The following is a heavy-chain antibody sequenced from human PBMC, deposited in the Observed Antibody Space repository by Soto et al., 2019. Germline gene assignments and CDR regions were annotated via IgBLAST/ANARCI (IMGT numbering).Heavy chain of an antibody. V-gene: IGHV1-3*01. CDR2: INAGNGNT. Sequence: ASVKVSCKASGYTFTSYAMHWVRQAPGQRLEWMGWINAGNGNTKYSQKFQGRVTITRDTSASTAYMELSSLRSEDTAVYYCAREWLFPIDAFDIWGQGTMVNVSS. D-gene: IGHD3-22*01. CDR1: GYTFTSYA. J-gene: IGHJ3*02. CDR3: AREWLFPIDAFDI.